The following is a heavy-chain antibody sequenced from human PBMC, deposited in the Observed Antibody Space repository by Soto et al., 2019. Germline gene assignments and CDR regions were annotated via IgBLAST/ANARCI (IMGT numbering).Heavy chain of an antibody. CDR2: IYYSGST. J-gene: IGHJ3*02. CDR1: GGSISSYY. D-gene: IGHD3-16*01. V-gene: IGHV4-59*08. CDR3: ARHVGGGPFDI. Sequence: QVQLQESGPGLVKPSETLSLTCTVSGGSISSYYWSWIRQPPGKGLEWVGYIYYSGSTNYIPSLKTRVTISVDTSKNQFSLKLSSVTAADTAVYYCARHVGGGPFDIWGQGTMVTVSS.